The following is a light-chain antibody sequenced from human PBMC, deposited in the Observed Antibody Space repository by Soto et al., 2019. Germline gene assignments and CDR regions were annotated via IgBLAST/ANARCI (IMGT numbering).Light chain of an antibody. J-gene: IGKJ1*01. Sequence: EIVLTQSPGTLSLSPGERATLSCRAGQSVSKSYLAWYQQKPGQAPRLLIYGASSRATGIPDRFSGSGSGTDFTLTISRLEPEDFAVYYCQQYGSFRTFGQGTKVEIK. CDR1: QSVSKSY. CDR3: QQYGSFRT. V-gene: IGKV3-20*01. CDR2: GAS.